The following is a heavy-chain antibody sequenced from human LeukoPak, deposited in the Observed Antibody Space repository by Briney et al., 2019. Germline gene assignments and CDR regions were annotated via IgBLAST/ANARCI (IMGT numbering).Heavy chain of an antibody. CDR3: AKSAGYYDILHYYYMDV. J-gene: IGHJ6*03. CDR1: GFTFSGYA. D-gene: IGHD3-9*01. Sequence: GGSLRPSCAASGFTFSGYAMSWVRQAPGKGLEWVSAISGSGGSTYYADSVKGRFTISRDNSKNTLYLQMNSLRAEDTAVYYCAKSAGYYDILHYYYMDVWGKGTTVTVSS. CDR2: ISGSGGST. V-gene: IGHV3-23*01.